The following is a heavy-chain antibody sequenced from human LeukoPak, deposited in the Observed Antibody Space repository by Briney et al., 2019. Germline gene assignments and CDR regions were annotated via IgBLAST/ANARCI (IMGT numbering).Heavy chain of an antibody. J-gene: IGHJ4*02. D-gene: IGHD6-13*01. CDR1: GGSISRYY. V-gene: IGHV4-59*08. CDR2: IYCSGRT. CDR3: ARHGYSSWGSFDY. Sequence: PPGTLSLTCTVSGGSISRYYWRWIRPPPGKGLGWVGHIYCSGRTKYNPSTPSRGTTPAHTSKHKSPSNLTSVPPADTAVYYWARHGYSSWGSFDYGGQGTLVTVSS.